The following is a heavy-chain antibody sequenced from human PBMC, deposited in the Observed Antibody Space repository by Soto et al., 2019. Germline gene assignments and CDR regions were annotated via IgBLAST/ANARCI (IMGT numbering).Heavy chain of an antibody. V-gene: IGHV1-46*01. CDR1: GFTFTNYF. CDR3: ARGDGRGSSGFYYYYGMDV. Sequence: QVQLVQSGAEVKKPGASVKGSCKASGFTFTNYFFHWVRQAPRQGLEWMGRISPYDGSTNYVQRLQGRVTMTSDTSTSTVYMELSSLRSEDTAVYYCARGDGRGSSGFYYYYGMDVWGHGTTVTVSS. D-gene: IGHD6-25*01. CDR2: ISPYDGST. J-gene: IGHJ6*02.